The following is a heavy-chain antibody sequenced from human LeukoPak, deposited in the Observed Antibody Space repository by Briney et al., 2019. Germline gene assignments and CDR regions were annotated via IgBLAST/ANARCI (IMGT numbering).Heavy chain of an antibody. D-gene: IGHD3-10*01. CDR1: GDSVSSNSAA. CDR3: AREESPLSGLSITYYYGMDV. Sequence: SQTLSLTCAISGDSVSSNSAAWNRIRHSPSKGLEWLGRTYYRSKWYNDYAVSVKSRITINPDTSKNQFSLQLNSVTPEDTAVYYCAREESPLSGLSITYYYGMDVWGQGTTVTVSS. J-gene: IGHJ6*02. V-gene: IGHV6-1*01. CDR2: TYYRSKWYN.